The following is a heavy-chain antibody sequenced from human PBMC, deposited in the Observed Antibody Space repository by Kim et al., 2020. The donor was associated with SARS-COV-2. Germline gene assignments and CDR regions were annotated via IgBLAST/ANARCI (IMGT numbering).Heavy chain of an antibody. CDR3: ARELWFGEMDV. J-gene: IGHJ6*02. D-gene: IGHD3-10*01. CDR2: ISSSSSYI. V-gene: IGHV3-21*01. CDR1: GFTFSSYS. Sequence: GGSLRLSCAASGFTFSSYSMNWVRQAPGKGLEWVSSISSSSSYIYHADSVKGRFTISRDNAKNSLYLQMNSLRAEDTAVYYCARELWFGEMDVWGQGTTVTVSS.